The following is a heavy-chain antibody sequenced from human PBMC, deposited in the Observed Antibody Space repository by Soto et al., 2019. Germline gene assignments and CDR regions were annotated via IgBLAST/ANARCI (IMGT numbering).Heavy chain of an antibody. Sequence: SETLSLTCTVSGGSISSYYWSWIRQPPGKGLEWIGYIYYSGSTNYNPSLKSRVTISVDTSKNQFSLKLSSVTAADTAVYYCARAPPYYYDSSGYYGPFDYWGQGTLVTVSS. J-gene: IGHJ4*02. D-gene: IGHD3-22*01. CDR1: GGSISSYY. V-gene: IGHV4-59*01. CDR3: ARAPPYYYDSSGYYGPFDY. CDR2: IYYSGST.